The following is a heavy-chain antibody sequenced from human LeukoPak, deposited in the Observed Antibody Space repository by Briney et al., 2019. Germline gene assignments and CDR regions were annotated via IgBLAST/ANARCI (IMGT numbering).Heavy chain of an antibody. CDR1: GFTFDDYA. CDR3: AKVASVLLWFGELYFDY. J-gene: IGHJ4*02. V-gene: IGHV3-43*02. Sequence: PGGSLRLSCAASGFTFDDYAMHWVRQAPGKGLEWVSLISGDGGSTYYADSVKGRFTISRDNSKNSLYLQMNSLRTEDTALYYCAKVASVLLWFGELYFDYWGQGTLVTVSS. D-gene: IGHD3-10*01. CDR2: ISGDGGST.